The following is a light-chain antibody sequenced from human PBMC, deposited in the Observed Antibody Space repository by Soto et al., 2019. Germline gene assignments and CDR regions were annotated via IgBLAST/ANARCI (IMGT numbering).Light chain of an antibody. Sequence: EIVLTPSPGTLSLSPVERATLSCRASQNVANYLDWYQQKPGQAPRLLIYESSNRATGIAARFSGSGSGTDFTLTISRLEPEDFAVYYCQQYGSSPPWTFGQGTKVDIK. J-gene: IGKJ1*01. CDR1: QNVANY. CDR3: QQYGSSPPWT. V-gene: IGKV3-20*01. CDR2: ESS.